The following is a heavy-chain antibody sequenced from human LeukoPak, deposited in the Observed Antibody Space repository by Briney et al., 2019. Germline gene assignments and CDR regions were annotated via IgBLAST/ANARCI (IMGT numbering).Heavy chain of an antibody. J-gene: IGHJ4*02. D-gene: IGHD3-22*01. CDR3: ARWDDSNGYYPYYFDY. CDR2: ISSSSSYI. V-gene: IGHV3-21*01. Sequence: GGSLRLSCAASGFTFSSYSMNWVRQAPGKGLEWVSSISSSSSYIYYADSVKGRFTISRDNAKKSLYLQMNSLRAEDTAVYHCARWDDSNGYYPYYFDYWGQGTLVTVSS. CDR1: GFTFSSYS.